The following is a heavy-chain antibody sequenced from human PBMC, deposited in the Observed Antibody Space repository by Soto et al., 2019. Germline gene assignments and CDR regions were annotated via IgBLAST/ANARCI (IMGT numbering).Heavy chain of an antibody. CDR3: VRHPSFDY. CDR1: GFTFSSYD. CDR2: ISSNGGIT. J-gene: IGHJ4*02. V-gene: IGHV3-64*01. Sequence: EVQLVESGGGLVQPGGSLRLSCAASGFTFSSYDMHWVRQAPGKGLEYISAISSNGGITYYANSVKGRFTISRDNSKTTLYLQMGSLRAEDMSVYYCVRHPSFDYWGQGALVTVSS.